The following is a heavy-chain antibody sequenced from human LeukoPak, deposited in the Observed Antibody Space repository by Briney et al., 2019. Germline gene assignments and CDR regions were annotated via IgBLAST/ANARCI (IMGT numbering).Heavy chain of an antibody. Sequence: GGSLRLSCAASGFTFNSYGMTWVRQAPGKGLEWVSFVNGNGGGTYYSDSVKGRFTISRDNSKNTLYLQMNSLRDEDTAVYHCVRASSWFWQYYFDYWGQGTLVTVSS. V-gene: IGHV3-23*01. CDR2: VNGNGGGT. CDR3: VRASSWFWQYYFDY. J-gene: IGHJ4*02. D-gene: IGHD6-13*01. CDR1: GFTFNSYG.